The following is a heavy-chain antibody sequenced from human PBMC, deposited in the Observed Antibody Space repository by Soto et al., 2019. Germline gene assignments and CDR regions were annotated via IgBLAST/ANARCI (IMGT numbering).Heavy chain of an antibody. D-gene: IGHD3-10*01. CDR2: IYYSGST. CDR1: GGSISSGGYY. Sequence: QVQLQESGPGLVKPSQTLSLTCTVSGGSISSGGYYWSWIRQHPGKGLEWIGYIYYSGSTYYNPSLESGVTIAVDTSVTQISLKLTAVTAGHTAVYYCARSTQMGPGCFGDCNWFDPWGQGTLVTVSS. V-gene: IGHV4-31*03. J-gene: IGHJ5*02. CDR3: ARSTQMGPGCFGDCNWFDP.